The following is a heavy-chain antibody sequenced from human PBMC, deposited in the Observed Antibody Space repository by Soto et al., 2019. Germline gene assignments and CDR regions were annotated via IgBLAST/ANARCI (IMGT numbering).Heavy chain of an antibody. J-gene: IGHJ6*02. D-gene: IGHD1-1*01. CDR2: TYYRSKWNN. CDR1: GDSVSSNGAA. Sequence: SQTLSLTCAISGDSVSSNGAAWNLIRQSPSRGLQWLGRTYYRSKWNNDYAVSVKSRITINPDTSKNQSSLQLNSVTPEDTAVYYCARGHAGTMDVWGQGTTVTVSS. CDR3: ARGHAGTMDV. V-gene: IGHV6-1*01.